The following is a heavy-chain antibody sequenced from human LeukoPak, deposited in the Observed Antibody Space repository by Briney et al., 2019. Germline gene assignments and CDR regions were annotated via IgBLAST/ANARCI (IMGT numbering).Heavy chain of an antibody. J-gene: IGHJ4*02. V-gene: IGHV1-46*01. CDR2: INPTGRST. CDR3: ARTAARRFDY. Sequence: ASVKVSCKASGYTFPSYFMHWVRQAPGQGLEWMGIINPTGRSTTYAQKFQGRVTMTRDTSTSTVYMELSSLRSDDTAVYYCARTAARRFDYWGQETLVTVSS. CDR1: GYTFPSYF. D-gene: IGHD6-6*01.